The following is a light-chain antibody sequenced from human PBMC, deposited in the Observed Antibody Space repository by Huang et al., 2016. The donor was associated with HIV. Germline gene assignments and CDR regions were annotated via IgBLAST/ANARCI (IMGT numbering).Light chain of an antibody. V-gene: IGKV1-5*03. CDR3: QQYNSYSWT. Sequence: DIQMIQSPSTLSAFVGDRVTITFRASQNLSSWLAWYQQKPGKAPKLLMYKASSLESGVPSRFSGSGSGTEFTLTISSLQPDDFAIYYCQQYNSYSWTFGQGTKVEIK. J-gene: IGKJ1*01. CDR2: KAS. CDR1: QNLSSW.